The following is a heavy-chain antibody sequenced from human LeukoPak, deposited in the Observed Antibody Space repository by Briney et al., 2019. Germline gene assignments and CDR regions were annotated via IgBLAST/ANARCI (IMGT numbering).Heavy chain of an antibody. V-gene: IGHV4-4*07. CDR2: IYTSGST. D-gene: IGHD2-8*01. CDR3: ARVSTAGVYWFDP. CDR1: GGSISRYY. Sequence: SETLSLTCTVSGGSISRYYWSWIRQPAGKGLAWIGRIYTSGSTNYNPSVKSRVTMSVDTSKNQFSLKLSSVTAADTAVYYCARVSTAGVYWFDPRGQGTLGTAS. J-gene: IGHJ5*02.